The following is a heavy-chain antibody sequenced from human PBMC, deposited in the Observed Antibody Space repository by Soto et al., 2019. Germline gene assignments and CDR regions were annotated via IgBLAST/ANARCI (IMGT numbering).Heavy chain of an antibody. J-gene: IGHJ4*02. D-gene: IGHD3-10*01. CDR2: IIPIFGTA. CDR1: GGTFSSYA. V-gene: IGHV1-69*01. Sequence: QVQLVQSGAEVKKPGSSVKVSCKASGGTFSSYAISWVRQAPGQGLEWMGGIIPIFGTANYAQKFQGRVTITADESTSTAYMELSSLRSEDTAMYYGARVGNYYGSGSQFYFDYWGQGTLVTVSS. CDR3: ARVGNYYGSGSQFYFDY.